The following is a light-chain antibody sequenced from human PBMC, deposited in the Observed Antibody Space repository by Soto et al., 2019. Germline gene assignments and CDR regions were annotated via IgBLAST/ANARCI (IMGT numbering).Light chain of an antibody. CDR1: SSDVGGYDY. J-gene: IGLJ1*01. CDR2: EVS. CDR3: AAWDDSLNGYV. Sequence: QSVLTQPASVSGSPGQSITISCTGTSSDVGGYDYVSWYQLHPGTAPKLIVFEVSNRPSGVSYRFSGSKSGTSASLAISGLQSEDEADYYCAAWDDSLNGYVFGTGTKLTVL. V-gene: IGLV2-14*01.